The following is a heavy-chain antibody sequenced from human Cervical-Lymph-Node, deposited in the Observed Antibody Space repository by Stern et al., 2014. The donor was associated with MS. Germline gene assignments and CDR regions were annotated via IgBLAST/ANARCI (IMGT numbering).Heavy chain of an antibody. V-gene: IGHV5-10-1*01. D-gene: IGHD7-27*01. CDR2: INPSDSYT. CDR1: GYYFTAYW. Sequence: EVQLVQSGAEVKKPGESLTISCKASGYYFTAYWISWVRQMPGKGLEWMGRINPSDSYTMYNPSFQGHVTISVDKSIGTAYLQWGSLKTSDSALYYCARPRETGLDDAFDIWGQGTMVTVSS. J-gene: IGHJ3*02. CDR3: ARPRETGLDDAFDI.